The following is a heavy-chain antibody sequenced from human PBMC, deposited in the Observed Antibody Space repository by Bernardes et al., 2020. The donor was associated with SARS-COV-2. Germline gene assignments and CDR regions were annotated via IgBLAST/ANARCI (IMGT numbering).Heavy chain of an antibody. D-gene: IGHD2-15*01. V-gene: IGHV3-13*01. CDR3: ARGRYCSGGSCPVVDYYGMDV. CDR2: IGTAGDT. Sequence: GGSLRLSCAASGFTFSSYDMHWVRQATGKGLEWVSAIGTAGDTYYPGSVKGRFTISRENAKNSLYLQMNSLRAGDTAVYYCARGRYCSGGSCPVVDYYGMDVWGQGTTVTVSS. J-gene: IGHJ6*02. CDR1: GFTFSSYD.